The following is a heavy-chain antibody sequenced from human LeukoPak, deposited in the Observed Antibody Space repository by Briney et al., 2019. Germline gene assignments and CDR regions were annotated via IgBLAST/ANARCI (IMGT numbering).Heavy chain of an antibody. J-gene: IGHJ5*02. D-gene: IGHD2-8*01. V-gene: IGHV4-4*07. CDR1: GESISAYY. Sequence: SETLSLTCTVSGESISAYYWSWIRQPAGRGLEWIGRIYTIGRTNYNPSLRSRVTMSLDMSQNQFSLKLTSVTAADTDVYYCARAGLLMYSMDNYFDPWGQGTLVTVSS. CDR2: IYTIGRT. CDR3: ARAGLLMYSMDNYFDP.